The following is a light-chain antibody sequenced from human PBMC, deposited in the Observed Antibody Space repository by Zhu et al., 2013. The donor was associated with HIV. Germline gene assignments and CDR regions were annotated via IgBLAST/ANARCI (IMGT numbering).Light chain of an antibody. Sequence: QSALTQPPSASGSPGQSVTISCTGTSSDVGGYNFVSWYQHHPDRAPKLVIFEVSNRPSGISNRFSGSKSGNTASLTISGLQAEDDADYYCSSYTSSNTILFGGGTKLTVL. J-gene: IGLJ2*01. CDR2: EVS. CDR3: SSYTSSNTIL. V-gene: IGLV2-14*01. CDR1: SSDVGGYNF.